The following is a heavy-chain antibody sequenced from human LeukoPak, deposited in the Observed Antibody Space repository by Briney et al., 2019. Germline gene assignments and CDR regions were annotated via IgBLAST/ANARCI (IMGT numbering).Heavy chain of an antibody. D-gene: IGHD1-26*01. CDR2: ISSSSTI. CDR3: AGTPSRYSGSYLLPFDY. Sequence: GGSLRLSCAASGFTFSSYSMNWVRQAPGKGLEWVSYISSSSTIYYADSVKGRFTISRDNAKNSLYLQMNSLRAEDTAVYYCAGTPSRYSGSYLLPFDYWGQGTLVTVSS. J-gene: IGHJ4*02. V-gene: IGHV3-48*04. CDR1: GFTFSSYS.